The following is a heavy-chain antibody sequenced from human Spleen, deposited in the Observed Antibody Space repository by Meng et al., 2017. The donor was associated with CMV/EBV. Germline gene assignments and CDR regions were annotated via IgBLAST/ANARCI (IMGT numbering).Heavy chain of an antibody. CDR1: GFTFSNAW. Sequence: GESLKISCAASGFTFSNAWMSWVRQAPGKGLDWVAVIWADGSKTIYADAVQGRFTISRDNTKNMLYLQMNSLRAEDTAMYYCATDSGGSPFEYWGRGTLVTVSS. CDR3: ATDSGGSPFEY. V-gene: IGHV3-33*08. D-gene: IGHD2-15*01. J-gene: IGHJ4*02. CDR2: IWADGSKT.